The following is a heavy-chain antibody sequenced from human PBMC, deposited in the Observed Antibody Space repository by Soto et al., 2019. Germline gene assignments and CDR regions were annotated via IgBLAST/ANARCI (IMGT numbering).Heavy chain of an antibody. V-gene: IGHV1-69*01. CDR3: ARSQGGSSRLDTYYYYYYGMDV. Sequence: QVQLVQSGAEVKKPGSSVKVSCKAPGGTFSSYAITWVRQAPGQGLDWMGGIIPSCGTAHYAQKFQGRVTIAADEATSTGYMELSSLRSEDTAVYYCARSQGGSSRLDTYYYYYYGMDVWGQGTTVTVSS. CDR2: IIPSCGTA. D-gene: IGHD2-15*01. J-gene: IGHJ6*02. CDR1: GGTFSSYA.